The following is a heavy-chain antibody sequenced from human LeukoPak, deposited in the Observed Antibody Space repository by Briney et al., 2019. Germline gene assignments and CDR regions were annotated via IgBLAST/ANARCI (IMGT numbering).Heavy chain of an antibody. J-gene: IGHJ3*02. CDR1: GFTFSSYW. Sequence: GGSLRLSCAASGFTFSSYWMSWVRQAPGKGLEWVAVISYDGSNKYYADSVKGRFTISRDNSKNTLYLQMNSLRAEDTAVYYCAKDRLGYDYGSGAFDIWGQGTMVTVSS. D-gene: IGHD3-3*01. CDR3: AKDRLGYDYGSGAFDI. V-gene: IGHV3-30*18. CDR2: ISYDGSNK.